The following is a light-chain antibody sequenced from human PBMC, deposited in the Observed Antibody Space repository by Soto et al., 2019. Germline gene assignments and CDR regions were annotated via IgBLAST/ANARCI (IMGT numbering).Light chain of an antibody. CDR3: QQYDRWQVN. CDR2: GAS. CDR1: QSVTTN. Sequence: EVVMTQSPATLSVSPGERVTFSCRASQSVTTNLAWYQHKPGQSPRLLISGASTGASGIPPRFSGSGSGTEFTLTIDRLQSADFEVYYCQQYDRWQVNFGGGPK. V-gene: IGKV3-15*01. J-gene: IGKJ4*01.